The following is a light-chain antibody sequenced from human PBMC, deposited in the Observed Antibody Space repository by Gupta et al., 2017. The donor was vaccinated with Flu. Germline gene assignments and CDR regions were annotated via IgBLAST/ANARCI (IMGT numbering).Light chain of an antibody. Sequence: QSVLPQPPSASGTPGQRVTISCSGSCSNIGSNTVNWYQQLPGTAPKLLIYSNNQRPSGVPDRFSGSKSGTSASLAISGLQSEDEADYYCAAWDDSLNGWVFGGGTKLTVL. CDR1: CSNIGSNT. V-gene: IGLV1-44*01. CDR2: SNN. CDR3: AAWDDSLNGWV. J-gene: IGLJ3*02.